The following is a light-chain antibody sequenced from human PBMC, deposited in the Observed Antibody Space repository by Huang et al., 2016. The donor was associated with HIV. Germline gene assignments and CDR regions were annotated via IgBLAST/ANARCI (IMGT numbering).Light chain of an antibody. J-gene: IGKJ2*01. CDR1: QSVATN. CDR3: QQYHNWPYT. V-gene: IGKV3-15*01. Sequence: EIIMTQSPATLSLSRGEGASLSCRANQSVATNLAWYLHRPGQSPRILIFGASTRASGLPGRFSGSGSGTQFTLTVSGLQSEDFAVYYCQQYHNWPYTFGQGTKLEI. CDR2: GAS.